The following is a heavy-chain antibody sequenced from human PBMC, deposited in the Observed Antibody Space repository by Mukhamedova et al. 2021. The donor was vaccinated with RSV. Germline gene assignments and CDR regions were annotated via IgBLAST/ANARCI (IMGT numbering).Heavy chain of an antibody. Sequence: WLGRTYHRSKWYNDYAVSVKSRITINPDTSKNQFSLQLNSVTPEDTAVYYCARDGLGYLDAFDIWGQGTMVTVSS. J-gene: IGHJ3*02. D-gene: IGHD3-16*01. CDR2: TYHRSKWYN. CDR3: ARDGLGYLDAFDI. V-gene: IGHV6-1*01.